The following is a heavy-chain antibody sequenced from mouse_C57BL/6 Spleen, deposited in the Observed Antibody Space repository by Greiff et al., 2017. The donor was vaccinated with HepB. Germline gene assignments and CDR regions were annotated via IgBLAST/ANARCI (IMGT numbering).Heavy chain of an antibody. CDR2: IRLKSDNYAT. D-gene: IGHD1-1*01. CDR1: GFTFSNYW. J-gene: IGHJ4*01. Sequence: EVKVEESGGGLVQPGGSMKLSCVASGFTFSNYWMNWVRQSPEKGLEWVAQIRLKSDNYATHYAESVKGRFTISRDDSKSSVYLQMNNLRAEDTGIYYCTGPYYYGSSYYAMDYWGQGTSVTVSS. CDR3: TGPYYYGSSYYAMDY. V-gene: IGHV6-3*01.